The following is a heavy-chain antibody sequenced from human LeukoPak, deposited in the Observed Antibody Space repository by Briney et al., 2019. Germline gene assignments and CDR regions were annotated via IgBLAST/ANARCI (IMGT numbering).Heavy chain of an antibody. D-gene: IGHD1-1*01. CDR1: GGSISSYY. V-gene: IGHV4-59*08. CDR2: IYYSGST. Sequence: SETLSLTCTVSGGSISSYYWSWIRQPPGKGLEWIGYIYYSGSTSYNPSLKSRVSISVDTSKNQFSLKLSSVTAADTAVYYCARSYWNGPYYFDYWGQGTLVTVSS. J-gene: IGHJ4*02. CDR3: ARSYWNGPYYFDY.